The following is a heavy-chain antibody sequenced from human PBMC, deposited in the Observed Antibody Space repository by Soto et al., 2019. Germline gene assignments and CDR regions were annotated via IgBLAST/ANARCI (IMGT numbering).Heavy chain of an antibody. CDR1: GYTFTSYY. CDR2: INPSDGST. J-gene: IGHJ4*02. CDR3: ARVGGYSYGGVDY. Sequence: QVQLVQSGAEVKKPGASVKVSYKASGYTFTSYYMHWVRQAPGQGLEWMGIINPSDGSTTYAQKYQGRVTMTGDTSTSPVYMELSSRRSEDTDVYFCARVGGYSYGGVDYWGQGTLVTVSS. V-gene: IGHV1-46*01. D-gene: IGHD5-18*01.